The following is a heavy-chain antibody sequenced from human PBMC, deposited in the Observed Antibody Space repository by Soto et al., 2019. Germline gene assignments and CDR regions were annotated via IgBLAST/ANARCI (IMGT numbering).Heavy chain of an antibody. CDR3: ARHPYDFWSGYKRYYFDY. CDR1: GWSSSGYY. D-gene: IGHD3-3*01. J-gene: IGHJ4*02. CDR2: INHSGST. Sequence: SETLSLTCSVYGWSSSGYYWSWIRQPPGKGLEWIGEINHSGSTNYNPSLKSRVTISVDTSKNQFSLKLSSVTAADTAVYYCARHPYDFWSGYKRYYFDYWGQGTLVTVSS. V-gene: IGHV4-34*01.